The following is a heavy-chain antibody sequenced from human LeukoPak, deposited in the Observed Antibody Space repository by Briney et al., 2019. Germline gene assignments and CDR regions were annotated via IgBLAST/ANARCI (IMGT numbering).Heavy chain of an antibody. CDR3: ARARRDCRGGTCYSYYFDY. Sequence: GGSLRLSCAASGFTFSNYAIHWVRQAPGKGLECVSAISSIEGRIFYANSVKGRFTISRDNPKNTVFLQMGSLRAEDMAVYYCARARRDCRGGTCYSYYFDYWGQGTQVTVSP. V-gene: IGHV3-64*01. D-gene: IGHD2-15*01. CDR2: ISSIEGRI. CDR1: GFTFSNYA. J-gene: IGHJ4*02.